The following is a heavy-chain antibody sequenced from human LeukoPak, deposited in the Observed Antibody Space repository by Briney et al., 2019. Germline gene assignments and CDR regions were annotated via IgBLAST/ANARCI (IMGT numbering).Heavy chain of an antibody. V-gene: IGHV4-39*01. CDR3: ARGGAYYDILTGRPRLAFDY. J-gene: IGHJ4*02. D-gene: IGHD3-9*01. CDR1: GVSISSSNSY. CDR2: IYYSGNT. Sequence: PSETLSLTCTVSGVSISSSNSYWGWIRQPPGKGLEWIGSIYYSGNTYYNASLKSQVSISIDTSKNQFSLRLTSVTAADTAVYYCARGGAYYDILTGRPRLAFDYWGQGTLVTVSS.